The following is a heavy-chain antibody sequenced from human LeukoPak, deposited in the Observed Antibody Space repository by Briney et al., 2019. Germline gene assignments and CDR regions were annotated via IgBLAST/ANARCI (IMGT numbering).Heavy chain of an antibody. CDR3: AREPPFDY. J-gene: IGHJ4*02. Sequence: PGGSLRLSCGASGFTFSSYAMNWVRQARGKGLEWVSSISHRGDTSDYADSVKGRFTISRDNSKNTLYLQMNSLRAEDTAVYYCAREPPFDYWGQGTLVTVSS. CDR2: ISHRGDTS. V-gene: IGHV3-23*01. CDR1: GFTFSSYA.